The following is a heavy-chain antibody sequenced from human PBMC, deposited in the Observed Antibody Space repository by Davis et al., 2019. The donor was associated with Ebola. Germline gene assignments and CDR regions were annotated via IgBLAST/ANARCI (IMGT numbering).Heavy chain of an antibody. J-gene: IGHJ1*01. Sequence: GESLKISCSASGFIFSSYTMHWVRQAPGKGLEYVSAISNNGDSTFYADSVKGRFTISRDNSQDTLYLHMNSLRAEDTAVYYCAKVLGYYGSPNWGQGTLVTVSS. CDR2: ISNNGDST. CDR1: GFIFSSYT. CDR3: AKVLGYYGSPN. D-gene: IGHD3-10*01. V-gene: IGHV3-64*04.